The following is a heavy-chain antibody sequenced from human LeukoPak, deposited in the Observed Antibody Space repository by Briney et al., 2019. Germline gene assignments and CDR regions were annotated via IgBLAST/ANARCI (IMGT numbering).Heavy chain of an antibody. CDR1: GFTFSSYG. CDR3: AISSTNSERDAFDI. V-gene: IGHV3-30*02. J-gene: IGHJ3*02. CDR2: IRYDGSNK. Sequence: GGSLRLSCAASGFTFSSYGMHWVRQAPGKGLEWVAFIRYDGSNKYYADSVKGRFTISRDNSKDTLYLQMNSLRAEDTAVYYCAISSTNSERDAFDIWGQGTMVTVSS. D-gene: IGHD1-26*01.